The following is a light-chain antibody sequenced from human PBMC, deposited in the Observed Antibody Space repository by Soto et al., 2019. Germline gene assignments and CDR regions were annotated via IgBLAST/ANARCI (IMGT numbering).Light chain of an antibody. Sequence: EIVLTQSPGILSLSPGERATLSCRASQSVSSNLAWYQQKPGQAPRLLIYDASTRATGIPDRFSGSGSETEFTLTISSLQSEDYAIYYCQQYNNWPPWTFGQGTKVDIK. V-gene: IGKV3-15*01. CDR3: QQYNNWPPWT. CDR1: QSVSSN. J-gene: IGKJ1*01. CDR2: DAS.